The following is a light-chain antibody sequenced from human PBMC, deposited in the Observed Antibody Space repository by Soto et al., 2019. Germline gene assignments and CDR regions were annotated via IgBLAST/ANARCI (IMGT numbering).Light chain of an antibody. Sequence: DIVMTQSPLSLSVTPGEPASISCRSSQSLLHTNGYTYLDWYLQKPGQSPQLLIYVASSRASGVPDRFSASRSGTDFTLTISRVEAEDVGVYYCMQALQTPVHFGQGTKLEI. V-gene: IGKV2-28*01. J-gene: IGKJ2*01. CDR2: VAS. CDR3: MQALQTPVH. CDR1: QSLLHTNGYTY.